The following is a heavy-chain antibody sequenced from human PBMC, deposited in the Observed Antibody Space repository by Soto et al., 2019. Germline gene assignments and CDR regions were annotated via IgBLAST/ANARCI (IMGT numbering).Heavy chain of an antibody. J-gene: IGHJ6*02. D-gene: IGHD3-10*01. Sequence: QVQLVQSGAEVKEPGASVKVSCKASGYTFTSYGISWVRQAPGQGLEWMGWISAYNGNTNYAQKLQGRVTMTTDTFTSTAYMELRSLRSEDTAVYYCARDGRITMVRGVTFVGSRHGMDVWGQGTTVTVSS. V-gene: IGHV1-18*01. CDR3: ARDGRITMVRGVTFVGSRHGMDV. CDR2: ISAYNGNT. CDR1: GYTFTSYG.